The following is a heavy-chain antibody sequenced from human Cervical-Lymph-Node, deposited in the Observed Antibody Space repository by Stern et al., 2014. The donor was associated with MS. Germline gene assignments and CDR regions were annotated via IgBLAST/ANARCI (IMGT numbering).Heavy chain of an antibody. CDR1: GYTFTSYY. CDR2: INPSGGST. CDR3: AREVAGHRLGMMDV. D-gene: IGHD6-19*01. Sequence: VQLVESGAEVKTPGASVKLSCKASGYTFTSYYIHWVRPAPGLGLERMGIINPSGGSTSYAQKFQGRVTMTRDTSTSTVYMELSSLRSEDTAVYYCAREVAGHRLGMMDVWGQGTSVTVSS. V-gene: IGHV1-46*01. J-gene: IGHJ6*02.